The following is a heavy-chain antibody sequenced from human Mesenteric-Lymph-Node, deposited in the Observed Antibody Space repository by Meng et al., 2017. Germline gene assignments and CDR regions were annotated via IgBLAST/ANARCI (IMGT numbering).Heavy chain of an antibody. CDR3: AREPLDTAMVSYFDY. CDR2: ISSSSSYI. CDR1: GFTFSSYS. D-gene: IGHD5-18*01. Sequence: GGSLRLSCAASGFTFSSYSMNWVRQAPGKGLEWVSSISSSSSYIYYADSVKGRFTISRDNAKNSLYLQMNSLRAEDTAVYYCAREPLDTAMVSYFDYWGQGTLVTVSS. J-gene: IGHJ4*02. V-gene: IGHV3-21*01.